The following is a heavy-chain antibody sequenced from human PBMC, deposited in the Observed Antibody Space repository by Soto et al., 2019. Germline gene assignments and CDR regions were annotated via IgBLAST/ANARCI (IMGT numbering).Heavy chain of an antibody. CDR3: ARGKGSYGSESTRHWYFDL. Sequence: QAQLQPWCAGLLKPSVTLSLTCAVYRGSFSGHYWSWLRHPPRKWLEWIGEINHSGSTNYNPSLKSRVTISLDTSEIQFSLRVTSVTAADSALYYCARGKGSYGSESTRHWYFDLWGRGTLVTVSS. CDR2: INHSGST. CDR1: RGSFSGHY. J-gene: IGHJ2*01. D-gene: IGHD3-10*01. V-gene: IGHV4-34*02.